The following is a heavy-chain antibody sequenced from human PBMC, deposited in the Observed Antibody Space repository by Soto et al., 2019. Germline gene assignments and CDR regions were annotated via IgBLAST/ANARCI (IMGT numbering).Heavy chain of an antibody. D-gene: IGHD3-10*01. CDR1: GFTFSSYW. V-gene: IGHV3-74*01. J-gene: IGHJ4*02. CDR3: ARDGTYYYGSGSYYTLDY. CDR2: INSDGSST. Sequence: GGSLRLSCAASGFTFSSYWMHWVRQAPGKGLVWVSRINSDGSSTSYADSVKGRFTISRDNAKNTLYLQMNSLRAEDTAVYYCARDGTYYYGSGSYYTLDYWGQGTLVTVSS.